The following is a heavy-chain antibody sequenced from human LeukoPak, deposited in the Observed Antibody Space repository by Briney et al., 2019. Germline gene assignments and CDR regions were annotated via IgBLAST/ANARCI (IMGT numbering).Heavy chain of an antibody. D-gene: IGHD6-19*01. J-gene: IGHJ4*02. CDR2: IKQDGSER. CDR3: ATTGGWPAN. V-gene: IGHV3-7*02. CDR1: GFTISNYW. Sequence: GGSLRLSCAASGFTISNYWMSWARQAPGRGLEWVANIKQDGSERYYGASVKGRFTISRDNANNSLYLQMNSLRAEDTAVYYCATTGGWPANWGQGTLVTVSS.